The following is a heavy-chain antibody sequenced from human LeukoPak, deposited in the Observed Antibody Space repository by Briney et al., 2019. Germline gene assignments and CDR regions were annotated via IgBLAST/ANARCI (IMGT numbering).Heavy chain of an antibody. CDR3: ARIGDRSSTIHDAFDI. J-gene: IGHJ3*02. CDR1: GYTFTSYY. D-gene: IGHD2-2*01. Sequence: GASVKVSCKASGYTFTSYYMHWVRQAPGQGLEWMGIINPSGGSTSYAQKFQGRVTMTRDTSTSTVYMELSSLRSEDTAVYYCARIGDRSSTIHDAFDIWGQGTMVTVSS. CDR2: INPSGGST. V-gene: IGHV1-46*01.